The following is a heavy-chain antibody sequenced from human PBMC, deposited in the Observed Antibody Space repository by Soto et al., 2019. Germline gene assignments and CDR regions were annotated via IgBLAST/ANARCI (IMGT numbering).Heavy chain of an antibody. Sequence: QVQLVQSGAEVKKPGSSVKVSGKASGGTFNTYTISWVRQAPGQGLEWMGRIIPILGRAKYAQKFQGRVTITADKSTSTAYMELSSLRSEDTAVYCAREIAVAGKTSDVFDIWGQGTMVTVSS. D-gene: IGHD6-19*01. CDR3: AREIAVAGKTSDVFDI. CDR2: IIPILGRA. J-gene: IGHJ3*02. CDR1: GGTFNTYT. V-gene: IGHV1-69*08.